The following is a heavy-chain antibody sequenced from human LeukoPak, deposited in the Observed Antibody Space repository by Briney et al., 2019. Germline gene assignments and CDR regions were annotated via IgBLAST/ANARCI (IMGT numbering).Heavy chain of an antibody. J-gene: IGHJ6*02. D-gene: IGHD6-13*01. Sequence: GGSLRLSCAASGFTFSSYVMSWVRQAPGKGLEWVSTVSASGESTYYADSVKGRFTISRDNSKNTLYLQMNSLRAEDTAVYYCARGTAAANDYYYYGMDVWGQGTTVTVSS. CDR2: VSASGEST. CDR3: ARGTAAANDYYYYGMDV. V-gene: IGHV3-23*01. CDR1: GFTFSSYV.